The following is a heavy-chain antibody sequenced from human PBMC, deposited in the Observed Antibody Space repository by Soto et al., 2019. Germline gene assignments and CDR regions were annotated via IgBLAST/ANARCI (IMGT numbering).Heavy chain of an antibody. Sequence: QVQLVQSGAEVKKPGSSVKVSCKASGGTFSSYAISWVRQAPGQGLEWMGGIIPIFGTANYAQKFQGRVTITADESTSTGYMERSSLRSEDTAVYYCAREVVVAATGWFDPWGQGTLVTVSS. V-gene: IGHV1-69*12. CDR1: GGTFSSYA. CDR3: AREVVVAATGWFDP. D-gene: IGHD2-15*01. J-gene: IGHJ5*02. CDR2: IIPIFGTA.